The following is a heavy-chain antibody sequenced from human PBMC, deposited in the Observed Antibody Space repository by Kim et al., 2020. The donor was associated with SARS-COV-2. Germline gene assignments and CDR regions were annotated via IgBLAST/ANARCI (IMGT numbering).Heavy chain of an antibody. CDR2: INTHTGNP. Sequence: ASVKVSCKASGYTFTTFAMSWVRQAPGQGLEWVGWINTHTGNPMYAQGFTGRFVFSLDTSVSTAFLQISSLKAEDTAMYYCATLWFGESPPYFFDYWGQGTLVTVSS. D-gene: IGHD3-10*01. CDR3: ATLWFGESPPYFFDY. J-gene: IGHJ4*02. V-gene: IGHV7-4-1*02. CDR1: GYTFTTFA.